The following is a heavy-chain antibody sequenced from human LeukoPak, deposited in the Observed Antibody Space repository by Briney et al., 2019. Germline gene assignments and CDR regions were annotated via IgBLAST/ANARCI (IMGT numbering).Heavy chain of an antibody. CDR1: GYSFPSYW. CDR2: IYPGDPDV. CDR3: ARHRAPYCSGWYVVPDY. D-gene: IGHD6-19*01. Sequence: GESLKISCKGSGYSFPSYWIGWVRQMPGKGLEWMGIIYPGDPDVRYSPSFQGQVTISADKSVTTAYLQWSSLKASDTAMYCCARHRAPYCSGWYVVPDYWGQGTLVTVSS. V-gene: IGHV5-51*01. J-gene: IGHJ4*02.